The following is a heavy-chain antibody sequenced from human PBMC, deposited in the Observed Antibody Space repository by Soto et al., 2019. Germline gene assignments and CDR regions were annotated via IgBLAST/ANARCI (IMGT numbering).Heavy chain of an antibody. CDR2: IIPIFGTA. J-gene: IGHJ3*02. CDR1: GGTFSSYA. CDR3: ARDLFSGGSGSYYNVSDAFDI. V-gene: IGHV1-69*06. Sequence: QVQLVQSGAEVKKPGSSVKVSCKASGGTFSSYAISWVRQAPGQGLEWMGGIIPIFGTANYAQKFQGRVTINADKSTSTAYMELSSVRSEDTAVYYCARDLFSGGSGSYYNVSDAFDIWGQGTMVTVSS. D-gene: IGHD3-10*01.